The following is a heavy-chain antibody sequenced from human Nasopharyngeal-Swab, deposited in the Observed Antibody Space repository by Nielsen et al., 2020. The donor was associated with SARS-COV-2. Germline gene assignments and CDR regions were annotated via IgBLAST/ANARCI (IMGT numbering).Heavy chain of an antibody. V-gene: IGHV5-10-1*01. J-gene: IGHJ4*02. CDR2: IDPSDSYT. D-gene: IGHD6-6*01. Sequence: GESLKISCKGSGYSFTSYYIIWVRQMPGKGLEWMGRIDPSDSYTNYSPSFQGHVTISADKSISTAYLQWSSLKASDTAIYYCARRGFEYNSSPEWDYWGQGTLATVSS. CDR3: ARRGFEYNSSPEWDY. CDR1: GYSFTSYY.